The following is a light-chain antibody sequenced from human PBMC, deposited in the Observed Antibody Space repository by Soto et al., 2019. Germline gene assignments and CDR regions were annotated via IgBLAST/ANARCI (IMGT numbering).Light chain of an antibody. J-gene: IGKJ1*01. V-gene: IGKV1-39*01. Sequence: DIQMTQSPSSLSASVGDRVTITCRASQSISNFLNWYQQKPGKAPNLLIYAASSLQSGVPSRFSGSGSGTDFTLTISSLQPEDFATYYCQQGYSISWTFGQGTKVDIK. CDR1: QSISNF. CDR2: AAS. CDR3: QQGYSISWT.